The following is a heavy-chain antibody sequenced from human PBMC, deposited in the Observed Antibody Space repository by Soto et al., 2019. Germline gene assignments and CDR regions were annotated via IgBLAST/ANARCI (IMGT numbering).Heavy chain of an antibody. CDR1: GGTFSSYA. D-gene: IGHD2-2*01. J-gene: IGHJ5*02. Sequence: QVQLVQSGAEVKKPGSSVKVSCKASGGTFSSYAISWVRQAPGQGLEWMGGIIPIFGTANYAQKFQGRVKITADESTSTAYMELSSLRSEDTAVYYCARGLVPAAIVGGWFDPWGQGTLVTVSS. CDR2: IIPIFGTA. CDR3: ARGLVPAAIVGGWFDP. V-gene: IGHV1-69*01.